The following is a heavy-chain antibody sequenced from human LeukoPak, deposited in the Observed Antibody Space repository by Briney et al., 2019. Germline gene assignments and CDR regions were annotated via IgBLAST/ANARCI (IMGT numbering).Heavy chain of an antibody. J-gene: IGHJ6*02. D-gene: IGHD3-9*01. V-gene: IGHV4-31*03. Sequence: SQTLSLTCTVSGGSISSGGYYWSWIRQHPGKGLEWIGYIYYSGSTYYNPSLKSRVTISVDTSKNQFSLKLSSVTAADTAVYYCATTGLSYDILTGYSGHGMGVWGQGSTVTVSS. CDR1: GGSISSGGYY. CDR3: ATTGLSYDILTGYSGHGMGV. CDR2: IYYSGST.